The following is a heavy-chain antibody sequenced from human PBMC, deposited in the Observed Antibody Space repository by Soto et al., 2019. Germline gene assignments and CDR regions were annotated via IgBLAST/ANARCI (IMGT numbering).Heavy chain of an antibody. CDR3: ASRYSGYDWHDAFDI. V-gene: IGHV3-48*01. Sequence: GGSLRLSCAASGFTFSSYSMNWVRQAPGKGLEWVSYISSSSSTIYYADSVRGRFTISRDNAKNSLYLQMNSLRAEDTAVYYCASRYSGYDWHDAFDIWGQGTMVTVSS. J-gene: IGHJ3*02. D-gene: IGHD5-12*01. CDR1: GFTFSSYS. CDR2: ISSSSSTI.